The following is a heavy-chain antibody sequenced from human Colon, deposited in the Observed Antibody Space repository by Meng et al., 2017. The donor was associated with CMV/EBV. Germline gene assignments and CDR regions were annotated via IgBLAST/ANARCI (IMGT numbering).Heavy chain of an antibody. Sequence: VHLVGAGGALVKPGRCLRLYCAASGFTFSDYYMSWIRQAPGKGPEWVSYISGSSTDIKYVDSVKGRFTISRDNAKNSLYLQMNSLRADDTAVYYCSRDPRTLDYWGQGTLVTVSS. CDR3: SRDPRTLDY. CDR1: GFTFSDYY. CDR2: ISGSSTDI. V-gene: IGHV3-11*05. J-gene: IGHJ4*02.